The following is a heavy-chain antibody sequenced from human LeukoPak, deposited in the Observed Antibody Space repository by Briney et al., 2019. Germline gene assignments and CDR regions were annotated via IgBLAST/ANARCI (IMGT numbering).Heavy chain of an antibody. V-gene: IGHV4-31*03. J-gene: IGHJ2*01. CDR1: GGSISSGGYY. D-gene: IGHD6-13*01. CDR3: ARQPFYWYFDL. CDR2: IHYSGST. Sequence: SETLSLTCSVSGGSISSGGYYWSWIRQHPGKGLEWIGYIHYSGSTYYNPSLKSRVTISVDTSKNQFSLKLSSVTAADTAVYYCARQPFYWYFDLWGRGTLVTVSS.